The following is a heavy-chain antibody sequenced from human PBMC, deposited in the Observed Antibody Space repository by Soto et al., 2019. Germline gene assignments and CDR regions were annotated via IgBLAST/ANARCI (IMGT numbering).Heavy chain of an antibody. V-gene: IGHV3-30*18. Sequence: QVQLVESGGGVVQPGRSLRLPCAASGFSFRSYGMHWVRQAPGKGLEWVAVLSYDGSNKYYADSVKGRFTISRDNSKNTLYLQMNSLRAEDTAVFYCAKTVAGSSIDAFDIWGQGTMVTVSS. CDR3: AKTVAGSSIDAFDI. D-gene: IGHD6-19*01. CDR1: GFSFRSYG. J-gene: IGHJ3*02. CDR2: LSYDGSNK.